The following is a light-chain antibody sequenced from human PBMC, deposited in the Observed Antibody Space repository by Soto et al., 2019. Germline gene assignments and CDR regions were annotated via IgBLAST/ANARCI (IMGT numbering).Light chain of an antibody. CDR3: QQYKSYPLT. Sequence: EKVLKQSPGTLSLSTGERATLSCRASQSVSNNYLAGYQQKPGQAPRLLVYGASNRATGIPDRFSGSGSGTEFTLTISSVQPDDFATYYCQQYKSYPLTFGGGTKVDIK. CDR1: QSVSNNY. CDR2: GAS. J-gene: IGKJ4*01. V-gene: IGKV3-20*01.